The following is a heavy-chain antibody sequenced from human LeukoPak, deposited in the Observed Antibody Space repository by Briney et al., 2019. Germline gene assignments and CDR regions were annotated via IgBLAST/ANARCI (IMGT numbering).Heavy chain of an antibody. CDR2: ISYDGSNK. J-gene: IGHJ4*02. D-gene: IGHD2-15*01. CDR3: ARGLFRFCSSGSCLSPFDY. V-gene: IGHV3-30*03. Sequence: GGSLRLSCAASGFTFRSYGMHWVRQAPGKGLEWVAVISYDGSNKNYGDSVKGRFTISRDNSKKTLYLQMNSLRAEDTAVYYCARGLFRFCSSGSCLSPFDYWGQGTLVTVSS. CDR1: GFTFRSYG.